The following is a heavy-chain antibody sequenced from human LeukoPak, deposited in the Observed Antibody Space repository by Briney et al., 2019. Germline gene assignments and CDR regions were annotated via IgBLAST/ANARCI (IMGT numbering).Heavy chain of an antibody. CDR2: TYYKSKWFN. Sequence: SQTLSLTFVISGDSVSSNSARWNWIRQSPSRGLEWLGRTYYKSKWFNDFAVSVKSRITINPDTSKNQFSLQLNSVTLEDTAVYYCARQEGDAFDIWDPGTMLTVSS. CDR3: ARQEGDAFDI. J-gene: IGHJ3*02. V-gene: IGHV6-1*01. CDR1: GDSVSSNSAR.